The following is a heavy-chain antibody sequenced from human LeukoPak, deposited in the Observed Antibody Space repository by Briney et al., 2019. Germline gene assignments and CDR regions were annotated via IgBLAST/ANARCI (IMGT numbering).Heavy chain of an antibody. D-gene: IGHD2/OR15-2a*01. CDR2: IWYAGSNK. J-gene: IGHJ4*02. Sequence: GGSLRLSCGASGFTFSSYGMHWVRQAPGKGLEWVAVIWYAGSNKYYADSVKGRFTISRNNSKNTLYLQMNSLRAEDTAVYYCARVPRLSDYFDYGGQGTLVTVSS. V-gene: IGHV3-33*01. CDR1: GFTFSSYG. CDR3: ARVPRLSDYFDY.